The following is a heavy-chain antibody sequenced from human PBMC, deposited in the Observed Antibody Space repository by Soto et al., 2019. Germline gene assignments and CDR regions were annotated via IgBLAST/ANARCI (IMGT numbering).Heavy chain of an antibody. Sequence: GGSLRLSCAASGFTFSAYYMSWIRQAPGKGLEWVSYISSSGSTIYYADSVKGRFTISRDNAKNSLYLQMNSLRAEDTAVYYFEREGYYDFCSASYKSVDSNFDHWGQGALVTVSS. J-gene: IGHJ4*02. V-gene: IGHV3-11*01. CDR1: GFTFSAYY. CDR3: EREGYYDFCSASYKSVDSNFDH. D-gene: IGHD3-3*01. CDR2: ISSSGSTI.